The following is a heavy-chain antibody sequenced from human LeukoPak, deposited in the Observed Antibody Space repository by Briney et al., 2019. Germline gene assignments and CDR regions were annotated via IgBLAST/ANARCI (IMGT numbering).Heavy chain of an antibody. Sequence: PSETLSLTCTVSGGSISSGDYYWSWIRQPPGKGLEWIGYIYYSGSTYYNPSLKSRVTISVDTSKNQFSLKLSSVTAADTAVYYCASSNDYDHNFDYWGQGTLVTVSS. V-gene: IGHV4-30-4*08. J-gene: IGHJ4*02. D-gene: IGHD4-17*01. CDR1: GGSISSGDYY. CDR2: IYYSGST. CDR3: ASSNDYDHNFDY.